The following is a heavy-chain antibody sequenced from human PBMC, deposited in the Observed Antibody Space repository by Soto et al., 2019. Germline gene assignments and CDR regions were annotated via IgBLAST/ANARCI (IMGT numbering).Heavy chain of an antibody. J-gene: IGHJ2*01. Sequence: QVQLVESGGGVVQPGRSLRLSCAASGFTFSSYGMHWVRQAPGKGLEWVAVIWYDGSNKYYADSVKGRFTISRDNSKNTLYLQMNSLRAEDTAVYYCARAPHYGPKGWYFDLWGRGTLVTVSS. CDR1: GFTFSSYG. CDR3: ARAPHYGPKGWYFDL. CDR2: IWYDGSNK. D-gene: IGHD4-17*01. V-gene: IGHV3-33*01.